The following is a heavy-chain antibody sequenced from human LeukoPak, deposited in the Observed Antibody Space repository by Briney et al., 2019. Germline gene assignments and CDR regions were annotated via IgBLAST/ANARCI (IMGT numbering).Heavy chain of an antibody. Sequence: ASVKVSCKASGYTFSSYGITWVRQAPGQGLEWMGWVTPYNSNTYYAQKFQGRVVMTTDTSTTTAYMEVRSLRSDDTAVYYCARDEGYYDTCGNDYWGQGTLVTVSS. J-gene: IGHJ4*02. V-gene: IGHV1-18*01. CDR1: GYTFSSYG. CDR3: ARDEGYYDTCGNDY. D-gene: IGHD3-22*01. CDR2: VTPYNSNT.